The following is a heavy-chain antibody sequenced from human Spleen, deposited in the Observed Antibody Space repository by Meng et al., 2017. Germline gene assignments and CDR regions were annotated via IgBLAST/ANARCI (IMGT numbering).Heavy chain of an antibody. CDR2: IYPTGTT. J-gene: IGHJ3*02. V-gene: IGHV4-31*11. Sequence: QVQTQESGPGLVSPSQTLSLTCDVSGGSITSDGYYWTWIRHHPVKGLEWIGYIYPTGTTYYNPSLMSRVTISLVTSKNQFSLKLSSVTAADTAVYYCARRTATTAFDIWGQGTLVTVSS. CDR1: GGSITSDGYY. D-gene: IGHD1-1*01. CDR3: ARRTATTAFDI.